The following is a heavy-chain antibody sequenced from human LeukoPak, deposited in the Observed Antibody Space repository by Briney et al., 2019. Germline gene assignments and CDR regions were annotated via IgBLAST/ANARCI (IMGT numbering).Heavy chain of an antibody. D-gene: IGHD5-24*01. Sequence: SETLSLTCTVSGGSINSYYLSWIRQPPGKGLEWIGCFYNSGSTNYNPSLKSRGIISVATSKNQFSLKRNSVTAADTAVYYCAGTTRWLAFDYWGQGTLVTVSS. CDR3: AGTTRWLAFDY. CDR1: GGSINSYY. J-gene: IGHJ4*02. V-gene: IGHV4-59*01. CDR2: FYNSGST.